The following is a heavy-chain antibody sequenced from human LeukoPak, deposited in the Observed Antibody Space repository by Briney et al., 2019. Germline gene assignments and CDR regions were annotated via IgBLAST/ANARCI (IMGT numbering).Heavy chain of an antibody. CDR3: ARRGAPKKLDPSGSYYNALGAFDI. V-gene: IGHV4-38-2*02. D-gene: IGHD3-10*01. J-gene: IGHJ3*02. CDR2: INSSGST. Sequence: SETLSLTCTVSGYSISSGYYWSWIRQSPGKGLEWIGEINSSGSTNYDPSLKSRVTISVDTSKNKFSLKLTSVTAADTAVYYCARRGAPKKLDPSGSYYNALGAFDIWGQGTMVTVSS. CDR1: GYSISSGYY.